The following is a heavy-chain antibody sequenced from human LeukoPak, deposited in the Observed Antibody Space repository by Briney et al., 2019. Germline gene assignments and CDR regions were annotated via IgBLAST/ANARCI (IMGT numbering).Heavy chain of an antibody. J-gene: IGHJ4*02. CDR1: GFTFSSYE. CDR2: ISSSGSTI. Sequence: GGSLRLSCAASGFTFSSYEMNWVRQAPGKGLEWVSYISSSGSTIYYADSVKGRFTISRDNAENSLYLQMNSLRAEDTALYYCARAGLYNWNYEGTAYFDYWGQGTLVTVSS. CDR3: ARAGLYNWNYEGTAYFDY. V-gene: IGHV3-48*03. D-gene: IGHD1-7*01.